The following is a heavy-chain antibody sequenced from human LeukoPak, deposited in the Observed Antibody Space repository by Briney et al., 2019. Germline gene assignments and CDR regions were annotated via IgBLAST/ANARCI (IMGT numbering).Heavy chain of an antibody. D-gene: IGHD1-1*01. Sequence: GGSLRLSCAASAFSFSNYNMNWVRQAPGKGLEWVSGIGGNGGNTYYADSVKGRFTISRDNSKNTLYLQMNSLRAEDTAVYYCASHFFVGNDRDYWGQGTLVTVSS. CDR1: AFSFSNYN. CDR3: ASHFFVGNDRDY. CDR2: IGGNGGNT. V-gene: IGHV3-23*01. J-gene: IGHJ4*02.